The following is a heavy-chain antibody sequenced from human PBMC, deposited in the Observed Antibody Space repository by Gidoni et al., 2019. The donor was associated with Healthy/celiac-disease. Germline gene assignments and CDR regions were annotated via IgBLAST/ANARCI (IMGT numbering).Heavy chain of an antibody. CDR1: GFTVSSNY. CDR2: IYSGGST. CDR3: ARGVRTTWGDYFDY. J-gene: IGHJ4*02. V-gene: IGHV3-66*02. Sequence: EVQLVESGGGLVQPGGSLRLSCAASGFTVSSNYMSWVRQAPGKGLEWVSVIYSGGSTYYADSVKGRFTISRDNSKNTLYLQMNSLRAEDTAVYYCARGVRTTWGDYFDYWGQGTLVTVSS. D-gene: IGHD3-10*01.